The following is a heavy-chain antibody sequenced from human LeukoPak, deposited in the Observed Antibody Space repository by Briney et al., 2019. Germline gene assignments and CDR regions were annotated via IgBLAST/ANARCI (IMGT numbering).Heavy chain of an antibody. CDR1: GFTFSSYG. Sequence: GRSLRLSCAASGFTFSSYGMHWVRQAPDKGLEWVAVIWYDGSNKYYADSVKGRFSISRDNSKNTLYLQMNSLRAEDTAVYSCAREDGGMDVWGQGTTVTVSS. V-gene: IGHV3-33*01. CDR2: IWYDGSNK. J-gene: IGHJ6*02. CDR3: AREDGGMDV.